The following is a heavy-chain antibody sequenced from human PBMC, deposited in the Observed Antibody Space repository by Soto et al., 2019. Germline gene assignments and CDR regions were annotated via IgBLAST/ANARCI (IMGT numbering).Heavy chain of an antibody. V-gene: IGHV4-39*02. CDR3: ARAALRYCSGSSCYSGRDY. CDR2: MYYPGGT. J-gene: IGHJ4*02. Sequence: SETLSLTCNVSGGSIRRNKYYWGWVRQHPGRGLEWIGSMYYPGGTYYFPSLKSRATISGDASKNQFSLKLSSVTAADTAVYCCARAALRYCSGSSCYSGRDYWGQGTLGTVSS. CDR1: GGSIRRNKYY. D-gene: IGHD2-15*01.